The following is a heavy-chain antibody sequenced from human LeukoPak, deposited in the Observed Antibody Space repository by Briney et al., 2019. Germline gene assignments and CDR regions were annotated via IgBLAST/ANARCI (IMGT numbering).Heavy chain of an antibody. D-gene: IGHD2-21*02. Sequence: SVKVSCKASGGTFSSYAISWVRQAPGQGLEWMGGIIPIFGTANYAQKFQGRVTITADESTSTAYVELSSLRSEDTAVYYCARDSSVSHCLSPWGQGTLVTVSS. CDR2: IIPIFGTA. CDR3: ARDSSVSHCLSP. J-gene: IGHJ5*02. V-gene: IGHV1-69*13. CDR1: GGTFSSYA.